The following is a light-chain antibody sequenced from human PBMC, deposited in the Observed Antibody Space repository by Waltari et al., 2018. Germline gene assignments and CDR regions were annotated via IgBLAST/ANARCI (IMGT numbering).Light chain of an antibody. Sequence: DIQMTQSPSSLSASVGDRVTITCQASQDISNYLNWYQQKPGKAPKLLIYDASNLETGVPARVSGSGSGTDFTFTISSLQPEDMATYYCQQYDNLPHTVGGGTKVEIK. CDR3: QQYDNLPHT. J-gene: IGKJ4*01. CDR2: DAS. CDR1: QDISNY. V-gene: IGKV1-33*01.